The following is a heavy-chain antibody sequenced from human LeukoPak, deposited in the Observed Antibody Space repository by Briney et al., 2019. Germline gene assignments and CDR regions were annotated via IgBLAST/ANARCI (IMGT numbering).Heavy chain of an antibody. CDR2: ISGSGGST. CDR3: AKDAIQLWLLMGPHDY. D-gene: IGHD5-18*01. CDR1: GFTFSSYA. Sequence: GGSLRLSCAASGFTFSSYAMSWVRQAPGKGLEWVSAISGSGGSTYCADSVKGRFTISRDNSKNTLYLQMNSLRAEDTAVYYCAKDAIQLWLLMGPHDYWGQGTLVTVSS. V-gene: IGHV3-23*01. J-gene: IGHJ4*02.